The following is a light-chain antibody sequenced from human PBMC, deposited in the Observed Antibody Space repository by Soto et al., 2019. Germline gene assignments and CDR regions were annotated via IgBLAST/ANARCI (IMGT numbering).Light chain of an antibody. V-gene: IGKV3-20*01. CDR3: QQYGSSPPYT. J-gene: IGKJ2*01. Sequence: EIVLTQSPGTLSLSPGEKATLSCRASQSVSSSYLAWYEQKPGQAPRLPIYGASIRATGIPDRLSGSGSGTDFTLTISKLEPEDFAVYYCQQYGSSPPYTFGQGTKLEIK. CDR1: QSVSSSY. CDR2: GAS.